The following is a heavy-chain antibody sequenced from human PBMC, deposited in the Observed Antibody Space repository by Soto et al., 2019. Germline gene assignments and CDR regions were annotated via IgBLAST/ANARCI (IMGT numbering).Heavy chain of an antibody. J-gene: IGHJ4*02. Sequence: VASVKVSCKVSGYTLTELSMHWVRQAPGKGFEWMGGFDPEDGETIYAQKFQGRVTMTEDTSTDTAYMELSSLRSEDTAVYYCAAVLLLTGYYGGVEHFDYWGQGTLVTVSS. CDR2: FDPEDGET. V-gene: IGHV1-24*01. D-gene: IGHD3-9*01. CDR3: AAVLLLTGYYGGVEHFDY. CDR1: GYTLTELS.